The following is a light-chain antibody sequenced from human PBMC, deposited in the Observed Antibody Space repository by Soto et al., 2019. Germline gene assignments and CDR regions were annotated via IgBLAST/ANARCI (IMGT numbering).Light chain of an antibody. J-gene: IGKJ5*01. CDR2: AAV. Sequence: DLQMTQSPFSLSASLGDRVTITCRASQSISSYLNWYTQKPGKPPKLLIYAAVSLQSGIPSRVSGSGSGTDVTLTIRSLQPEDLATYYCQQPISFPITFGQGTRLEIK. V-gene: IGKV1-39*01. CDR3: QQPISFPIT. CDR1: QSISSY.